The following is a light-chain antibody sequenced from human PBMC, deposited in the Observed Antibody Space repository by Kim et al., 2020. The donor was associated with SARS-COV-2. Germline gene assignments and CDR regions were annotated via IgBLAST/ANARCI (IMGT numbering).Light chain of an antibody. CDR2: HAS. CDR3: QQRSNWPPWT. Sequence: SPRESATLTCRASQSVSSHLAWYQQKPGQAPRLLILHASNRATGIPARFSGSGSGTDFTLTISSLEPEDFAVYYCQQRSNWPPWTFGQGTKVDIK. J-gene: IGKJ1*01. CDR1: QSVSSH. V-gene: IGKV3-11*01.